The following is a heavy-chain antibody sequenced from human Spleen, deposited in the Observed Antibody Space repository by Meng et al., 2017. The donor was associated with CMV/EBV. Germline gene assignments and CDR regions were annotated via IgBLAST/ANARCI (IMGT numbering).Heavy chain of an antibody. CDR2: ISWNSGSI. Sequence: GGSLRLSCAASGFTFDDYAMHWVRQAPGKGLEWVSGISWNSGSIGYADSVKGRFTISRDNSKNTLYLQMNSLRAEDTAVYYCAKDIRYFDWFYFDYWGQGTLVTVSS. D-gene: IGHD3-9*01. CDR1: GFTFDDYA. J-gene: IGHJ4*02. CDR3: AKDIRYFDWFYFDY. V-gene: IGHV3-9*01.